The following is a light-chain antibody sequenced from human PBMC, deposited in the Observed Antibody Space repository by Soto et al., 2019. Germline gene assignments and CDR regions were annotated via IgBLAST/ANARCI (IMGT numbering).Light chain of an antibody. Sequence: DIQMTQSPSSLSASVGDRVTITCRAGQDINIYLAWYQQKPGKVPKLLISAASTLQSGVPSRFSGSGSGTDFTLTISSLQPEDVATYYCQKYDGAPLTFGGGTKVXIK. J-gene: IGKJ4*01. CDR1: QDINIY. CDR2: AAS. V-gene: IGKV1-27*01. CDR3: QKYDGAPLT.